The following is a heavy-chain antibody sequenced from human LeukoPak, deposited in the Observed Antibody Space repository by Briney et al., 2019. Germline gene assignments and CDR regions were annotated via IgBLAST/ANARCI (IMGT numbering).Heavy chain of an antibody. J-gene: IGHJ4*02. V-gene: IGHV3-23*01. Sequence: GGSLRLSCAASGFTFSSYAMSWVRQAPGKGLEWVSAISGSGGSTYYADSVKGRFTISRDNSKNTLYLQMNSLRAEDTAVYYCANSDSGSYLYYFDYWGQGTLVTVSS. D-gene: IGHD1-26*01. CDR3: ANSDSGSYLYYFDY. CDR1: GFTFSSYA. CDR2: ISGSGGST.